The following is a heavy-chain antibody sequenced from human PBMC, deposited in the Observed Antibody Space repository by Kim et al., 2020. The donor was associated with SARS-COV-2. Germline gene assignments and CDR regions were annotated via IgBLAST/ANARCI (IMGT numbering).Heavy chain of an antibody. CDR3: TSQQRITMIVVVIFPDY. V-gene: IGHV3-15*01. CDR2: IKSKTDGGTT. D-gene: IGHD3-22*01. CDR1: GFTFSNAW. J-gene: IGHJ4*02. Sequence: GGSLRLSCAASGFTFSNAWMSLVRQAPGKGLEWVGRIKSKTDGGTTDYAAPVKGRFTISRDDSKNTLYLQMNSLKTEDTAVYYCTSQQRITMIVVVIFPDYWGQGTLVTVSS.